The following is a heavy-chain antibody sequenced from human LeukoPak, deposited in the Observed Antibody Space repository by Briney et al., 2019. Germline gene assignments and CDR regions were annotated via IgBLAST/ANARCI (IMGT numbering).Heavy chain of an antibody. CDR2: AHHSGIT. V-gene: IGHV4-38-2*02. D-gene: IGHD6-19*01. CDR1: DYSVSNSYY. Sequence: SETLSLTCNVSDYSVSNSYYWGWIRQPPGRGLEWIGNAHHSGITNYNPSLKSRVSISIDTSKNQFSLKLTSLEAVDTAVYYCARISSSSGWYRVAFDIWGQGTMVTVSS. J-gene: IGHJ3*02. CDR3: ARISSSSGWYRVAFDI.